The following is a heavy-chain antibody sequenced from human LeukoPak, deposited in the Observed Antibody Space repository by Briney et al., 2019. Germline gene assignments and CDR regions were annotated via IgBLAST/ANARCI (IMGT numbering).Heavy chain of an antibody. CDR1: GFTFSSYA. CDR3: AKGRWLQMMGAAFDI. D-gene: IGHD5-24*01. J-gene: IGHJ3*02. CDR2: ISGSGGST. V-gene: IGHV3-23*01. Sequence: GGSLRLSCAASGFTFSSYAMSWVRQAPGKGLEWVSAISGSGGSTYYADSVKGRFTISRDNSKNTLYLQMNSLGAEDTAVYYCAKGRWLQMMGAAFDIWGQGTMVTVSS.